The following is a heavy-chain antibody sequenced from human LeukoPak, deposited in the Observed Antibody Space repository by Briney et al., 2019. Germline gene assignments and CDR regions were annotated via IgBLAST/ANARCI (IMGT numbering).Heavy chain of an antibody. D-gene: IGHD6-6*01. Sequence: ASVKVSCKASGYTFTSYDINWVRQATGQGLEWMGWMNPNSGNTGYAQKFQGRVTITRNTSICTAYMELSSLRSEDTAVYYCARVFKGVAARRGDYYYYMDVWGKGTTVTVSS. CDR3: ARVFKGVAARRGDYYYYMDV. V-gene: IGHV1-8*03. CDR2: MNPNSGNT. J-gene: IGHJ6*03. CDR1: GYTFTSYD.